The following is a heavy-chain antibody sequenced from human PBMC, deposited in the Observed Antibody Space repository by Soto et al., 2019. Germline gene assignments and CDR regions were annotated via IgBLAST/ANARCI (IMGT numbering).Heavy chain of an antibody. V-gene: IGHV4-59*01. Sequence: PSETLSLTCTVSGGSISSYYWSWIRQPPGKGLEWIGYIYYSGSTNYNPSLKSRVTISVDTSKNQFSLKLSSVTAADTAVYYCARDLRLRYYYGMDVWGQGNTVTVSS. D-gene: IGHD4-17*01. CDR3: ARDLRLRYYYGMDV. J-gene: IGHJ6*02. CDR1: GGSISSYY. CDR2: IYYSGST.